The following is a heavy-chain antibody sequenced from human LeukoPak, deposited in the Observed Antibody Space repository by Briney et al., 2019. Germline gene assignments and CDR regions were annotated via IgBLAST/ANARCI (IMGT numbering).Heavy chain of an antibody. V-gene: IGHV3-53*01. D-gene: IGHD2-2*01. CDR3: AREGTSTSSYDY. Sequence: GGSLRLSCAASGFTVSSTYMNWVRQAPGKGLEWVSVIYSGGRTYYGDSVQGRFTISRDRSKNTLYLQMNSLRTGDTAVYYCAREGTSTSSYDYWGQGTLVTVSS. CDR1: GFTVSSTY. CDR2: IYSGGRT. J-gene: IGHJ4*02.